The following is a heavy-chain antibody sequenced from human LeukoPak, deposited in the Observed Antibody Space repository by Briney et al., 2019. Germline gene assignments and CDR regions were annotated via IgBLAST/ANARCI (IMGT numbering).Heavy chain of an antibody. D-gene: IGHD1-26*01. CDR3: ARGSRGVGATSIDY. CDR1: GYSISSGYY. CDR2: IYHSGST. J-gene: IGHJ4*02. Sequence: SETLSLTCVVSGYSISSGYYWGWIRQPPGKGLEWIGSIYHSGSTYYNPSLKSRVTISVDTSKNQFSLKLSSVTAADTAVYYCARGSRGVGATSIDYWGQGTLVTVSS. V-gene: IGHV4-38-2*01.